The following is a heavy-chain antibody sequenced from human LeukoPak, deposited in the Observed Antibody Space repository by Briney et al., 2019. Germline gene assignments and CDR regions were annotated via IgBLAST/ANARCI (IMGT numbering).Heavy chain of an antibody. Sequence: GGSLRLSCAASGLTFSTYWLSWVRQAPGTGLEWVANIKQDGCEKYYVDSVKGRFTISRDNAKNSLYPQMNSLRAEDTAVYYCARVLRHYDILTGYSTWGAFDIWGQGTMVTVSS. CDR3: ARVLRHYDILTGYSTWGAFDI. D-gene: IGHD3-9*01. CDR2: IKQDGCEK. J-gene: IGHJ3*02. V-gene: IGHV3-7*01. CDR1: GLTFSTYW.